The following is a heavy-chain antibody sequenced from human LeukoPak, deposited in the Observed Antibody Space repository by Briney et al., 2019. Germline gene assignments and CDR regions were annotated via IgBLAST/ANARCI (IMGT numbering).Heavy chain of an antibody. D-gene: IGHD2-15*01. CDR1: GGSVSSGSYY. V-gene: IGHV4-61*01. CDR3: ARDPSLTRPYCSGGSCYSYYYYGMDV. CDR2: IYYSGST. Sequence: SETLSLTCTVSGGSVSSGSYYWSWIRQPPGKGLEWIGYIYYSGSTNYNPSLKSRVTISVDTSKNQFSLKLSSVTAADTAVYYCARDPSLTRPYCSGGSCYSYYYYGMDVWGQGTTVTVSS. J-gene: IGHJ6*02.